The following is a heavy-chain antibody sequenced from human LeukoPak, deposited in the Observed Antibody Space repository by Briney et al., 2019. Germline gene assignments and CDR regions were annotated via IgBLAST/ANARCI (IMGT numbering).Heavy chain of an antibody. CDR1: GFTFSSYS. V-gene: IGHV3-21*01. Sequence: KPGGSLRLSCAASGFTFSSYSMNWVRQAPGKGLEWVSSISSSSSYIYYADSVKGRFTISRDNAKNSLYLQMNSLRAEDTAVYYCARAPQSIAAAGIPLGYWGQGTLVSVSS. CDR2: ISSSSSYI. CDR3: ARAPQSIAAAGIPLGY. J-gene: IGHJ4*02. D-gene: IGHD6-13*01.